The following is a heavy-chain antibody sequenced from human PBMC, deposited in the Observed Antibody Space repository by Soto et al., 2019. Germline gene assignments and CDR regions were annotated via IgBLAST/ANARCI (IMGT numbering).Heavy chain of an antibody. CDR1: GGSFSGYY. Sequence: PSETLSLTCAVYGGSFSGYYWSWIRQPPGKGQEWIGEINHSGSTNYNPSPTSRVTISVDTSKNQFSLKLSSVTAADTAVYYCARTGQYYYGSGSYYNSLWYYYGMDVWGQGTTVTVSS. CDR3: ARTGQYYYGSGSYYNSLWYYYGMDV. CDR2: INHSGST. V-gene: IGHV4-34*01. J-gene: IGHJ6*02. D-gene: IGHD3-10*01.